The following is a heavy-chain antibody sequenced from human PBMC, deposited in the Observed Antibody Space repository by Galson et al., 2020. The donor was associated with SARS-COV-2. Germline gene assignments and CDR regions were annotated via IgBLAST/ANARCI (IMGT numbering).Heavy chain of an antibody. CDR2: INPRDDIT. Sequence: ASVKVSCKASGYTFTSYYLHWVRQAPGQGLEWVGIINPRDDITAYAQKFQGRVTMTRDTSTSTVYMELSSLRPEDTAVYYCARWWGDTSSWVFDYWGRGTLVTVAS. V-gene: IGHV1-46*01. CDR1: GYTFTSYY. D-gene: IGHD2-15*01. J-gene: IGHJ4*02. CDR3: ARWWGDTSSWVFDY.